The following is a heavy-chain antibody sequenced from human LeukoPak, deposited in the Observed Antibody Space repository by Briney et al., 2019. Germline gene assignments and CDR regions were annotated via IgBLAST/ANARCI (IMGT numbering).Heavy chain of an antibody. D-gene: IGHD1-26*01. J-gene: IGHJ4*02. CDR3: ARAHGWELLTFDY. CDR2: MNPNSGNT. V-gene: IGHV1-8*03. Sequence: GASVKVSCKASGYTFTGYDINWVRQATGQGLEWMGWMNPNSGNTGYAQKFQGRVTITRNTSISTAYMELSSLRSEDTAVYYCARAHGWELLTFDYWGQGTLVTVSS. CDR1: GYTFTGYD.